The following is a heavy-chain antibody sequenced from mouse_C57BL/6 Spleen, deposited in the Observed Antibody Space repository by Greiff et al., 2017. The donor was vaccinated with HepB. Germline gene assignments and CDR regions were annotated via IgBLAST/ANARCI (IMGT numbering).Heavy chain of an antibody. CDR2: IYPGDGDT. V-gene: IGHV1-82*01. CDR3: ARSGTTVVFDY. J-gene: IGHJ2*01. CDR1: GYAFSSSW. Sequence: QVQLQQSGPELVKPGASVKISCKASGYAFSSSWMNWVKQRPGKGLEWIGRIYPGDGDTNYNGKFKDKATLTADKSSSTAYMQLSSLTSEDSAVYFCARSGTTVVFDYWGQGTTLTVSS. D-gene: IGHD1-1*01.